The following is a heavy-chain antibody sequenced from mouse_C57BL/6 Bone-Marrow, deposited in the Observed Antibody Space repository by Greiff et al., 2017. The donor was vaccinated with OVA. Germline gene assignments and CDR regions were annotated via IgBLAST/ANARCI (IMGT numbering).Heavy chain of an antibody. J-gene: IGHJ2*01. D-gene: IGHD2-5*01. CDR2: INPGSGGT. Sequence: QVQLQQSGAELVRPGTSVKVSCKASGYAFTNYLIEWVKQRPGQGLEWIGVINPGSGGTNYNEKFKGKATLTADKSSSTAYMQLSSLTSEDYAVYFCAYSNYEGSFDYWGQGTTLTVSS. CDR3: AYSNYEGSFDY. V-gene: IGHV1-54*01. CDR1: GYAFTNYL.